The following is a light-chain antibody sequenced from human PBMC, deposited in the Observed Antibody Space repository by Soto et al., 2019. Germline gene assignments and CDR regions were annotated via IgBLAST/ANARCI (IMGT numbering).Light chain of an antibody. Sequence: EIVLTQSPGTLSLSPGERVTLSCRVSQSVTNSYVAWYQQKPGQAPRLLIYDAATRATGIPDRLTGRASGTDFSLTISRLEPEDLAVYFCQQYGSSPLTFGGGTKVDI. CDR1: QSVTNSY. J-gene: IGKJ4*01. V-gene: IGKV3-20*01. CDR3: QQYGSSPLT. CDR2: DAA.